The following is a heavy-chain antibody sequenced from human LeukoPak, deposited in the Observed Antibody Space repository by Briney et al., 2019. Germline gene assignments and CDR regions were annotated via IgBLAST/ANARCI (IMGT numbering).Heavy chain of an antibody. J-gene: IGHJ6*03. Sequence: SETLSLTCTVSGGPISSSSYYWGWIRQPPGKGLEWIGSIYYSGSTYYNPSLKSRVTISVDTSKNQFSLKLSSVTAADTAVYYCARGYCSGGSCYSYYYYNYMDVWGKGTTVTVSS. V-gene: IGHV4-39*07. CDR1: GGPISSSSYY. CDR2: IYYSGST. CDR3: ARGYCSGGSCYSYYYYNYMDV. D-gene: IGHD2-15*01.